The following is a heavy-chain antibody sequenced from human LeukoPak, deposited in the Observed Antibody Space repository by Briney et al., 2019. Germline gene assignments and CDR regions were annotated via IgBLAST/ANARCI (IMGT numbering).Heavy chain of an antibody. CDR1: GGSFSGYY. J-gene: IGHJ4*02. V-gene: IGHV4-34*01. CDR3: ARGLGDRVRYYYGSGSSYYFDY. CDR2: INHSGST. D-gene: IGHD3-10*01. Sequence: SETLSLTCAVYGGSFSGYYWSWIRQPPGKGLEWIGEINHSGSTNYNPSLKSRVTISVDTSKNQFPLKLSSVTAADTAVYYCARGLGDRVRYYYGSGSSYYFDYWGQGTLVTVSS.